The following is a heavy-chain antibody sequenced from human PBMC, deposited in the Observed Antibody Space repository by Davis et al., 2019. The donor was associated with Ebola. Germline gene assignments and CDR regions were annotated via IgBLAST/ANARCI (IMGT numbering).Heavy chain of an antibody. CDR2: ISAYNGNT. CDR1: GYTFTGYY. CDR3: ARGGYCTGGVCYYFDY. J-gene: IGHJ4*02. Sequence: ASVKVSCKASGYTFTGYYMHWVRQAPGQGLEWMGWISAYNGNTNYAQKLQGRVTMTTDTSTSTAYMELRSLRSDDTAVYYCARGGYCTGGVCYYFDYWGQGTLVTVSS. V-gene: IGHV1-18*04. D-gene: IGHD2-8*02.